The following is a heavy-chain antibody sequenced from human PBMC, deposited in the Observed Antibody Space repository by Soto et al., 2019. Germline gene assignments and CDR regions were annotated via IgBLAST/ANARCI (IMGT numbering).Heavy chain of an antibody. CDR1: GGSISSSSYY. CDR3: ARHGVLGGITMVRGVINPYYFDY. D-gene: IGHD3-10*01. J-gene: IGHJ4*02. Sequence: KPSETLSLTCTVSGGSISSSSYYWGWIRQPPGKGLEWIGSIYYSGSTYYNPSLKSRVTISVDTSKNQFSLKLSSVTAADTAVYYCARHGVLGGITMVRGVINPYYFDYWGQGTLVTVSS. V-gene: IGHV4-39*01. CDR2: IYYSGST.